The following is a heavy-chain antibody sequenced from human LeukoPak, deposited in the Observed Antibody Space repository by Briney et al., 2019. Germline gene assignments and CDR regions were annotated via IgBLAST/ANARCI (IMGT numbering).Heavy chain of an antibody. J-gene: IGHJ5*02. V-gene: IGHV4-4*07. CDR1: GGSISSYY. CDR2: ISASGST. Sequence: SGPTLVKPSETLSLTCTVSGGSISSYYWSWIRQPAGKGLEWIGRISASGSTNYAPSLRSRVTMSVDTSKNQFSLKLNSVTAADTAVYYCATDISWFDLWGRGTLVTVSS. CDR3: ATDISWFDL.